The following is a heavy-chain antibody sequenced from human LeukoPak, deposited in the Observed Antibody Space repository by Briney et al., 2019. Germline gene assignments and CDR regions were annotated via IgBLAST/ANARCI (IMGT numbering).Heavy chain of an antibody. CDR3: ARGSGVVPAAVRYYYYGMDV. Sequence: ASVKVSCKASGYTFTSYGISWVRQAPGQGLEWMGWISPYNGNTNYAQQLQGRVTMTTDKSTSTAYMELSSLRSEDTAVYYCARGSGVVPAAVRYYYYGMDVWGQGTTVTVSS. CDR1: GYTFTSYG. CDR2: ISPYNGNT. V-gene: IGHV1-18*04. D-gene: IGHD2-2*01. J-gene: IGHJ6*02.